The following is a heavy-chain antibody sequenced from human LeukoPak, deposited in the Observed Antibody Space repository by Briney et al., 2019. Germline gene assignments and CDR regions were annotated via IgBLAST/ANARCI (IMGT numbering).Heavy chain of an antibody. V-gene: IGHV1-2*02. CDR1: GYTFTGYY. Sequence: ASVKVSCKASGYTFTGYYMHWARQAPGQGLEWMGWINPNSGGTNYAQKFQGRVTMTRDTSISTAYMELSRLRSDDTAVYYCARCRYGEDWFDPWGQGTLVTVSS. J-gene: IGHJ5*02. D-gene: IGHD4-17*01. CDR2: INPNSGGT. CDR3: ARCRYGEDWFDP.